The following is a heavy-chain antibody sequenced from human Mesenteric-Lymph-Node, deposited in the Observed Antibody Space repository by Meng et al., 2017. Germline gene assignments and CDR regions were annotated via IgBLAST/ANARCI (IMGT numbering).Heavy chain of an antibody. V-gene: IGHV3-21*01. Sequence: GESLKISCAASGFTFSSYSMNWVRQAPGKGLEWVSSISSSSSYIYYADSVKGRFTISRDNAKNSLYLQMNSLRAEDTAVYYCARGGFMVRGPRNAFDIWGQGTMVTVSS. D-gene: IGHD3-10*01. CDR1: GFTFSSYS. CDR3: ARGGFMVRGPRNAFDI. J-gene: IGHJ3*02. CDR2: ISSSSSYI.